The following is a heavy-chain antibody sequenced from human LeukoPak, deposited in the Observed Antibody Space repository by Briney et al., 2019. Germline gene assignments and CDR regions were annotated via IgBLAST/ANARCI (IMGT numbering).Heavy chain of an antibody. CDR1: GFTFSSYS. CDR3: AKGTVAGRQRAPPKEWFDP. J-gene: IGHJ5*02. Sequence: GGSLRLSCAASGFTFSSYSMNWVRQAPGKGLEWVSYISSSSSTIYYADSVKGRFTISRDNAKNSLSLQMNSLRAEDSAVYYCAKGTVAGRQRAPPKEWFDPWGQGTLVTVSS. V-gene: IGHV3-48*01. D-gene: IGHD6-6*01. CDR2: ISSSSSTI.